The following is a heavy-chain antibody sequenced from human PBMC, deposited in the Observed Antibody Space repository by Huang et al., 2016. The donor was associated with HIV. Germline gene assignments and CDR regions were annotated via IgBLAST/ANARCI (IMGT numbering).Heavy chain of an antibody. V-gene: IGHV1-69*01. CDR1: GGSFSDQI. Sequence: QVQLEQSGPAVRKPGSSVKVSCQASGGSFSDQIISWVRQAPGQRFEGMGGIIPRFRAPAYAQEFKGRVTMTADESTATIYMELNSLTSEDTAVYYCAMSLRYQYDSRSYWGRYFDYWGQGTLVTVSS. CDR3: AMSLRYQYDSRSYWGRYFDY. D-gene: IGHD3-16*01. J-gene: IGHJ4*02. CDR2: IIPRFRAP.